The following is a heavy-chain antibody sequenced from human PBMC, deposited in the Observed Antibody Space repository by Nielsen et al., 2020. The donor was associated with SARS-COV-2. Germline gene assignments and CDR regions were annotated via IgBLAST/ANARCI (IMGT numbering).Heavy chain of an antibody. Sequence: GGSLRLSCAASGFTFSSYATHWVRQAPGKGLEWVAVISYDGSNKYYADSVKGRFTISRDNSKNTLYLQMNSLRAEDTAVYYCARGSSTIYYGMDVWGQGTTVTVSS. CDR1: GFTFSSYA. V-gene: IGHV3-30-3*01. D-gene: IGHD2-2*01. CDR2: ISYDGSNK. J-gene: IGHJ6*02. CDR3: ARGSSTIYYGMDV.